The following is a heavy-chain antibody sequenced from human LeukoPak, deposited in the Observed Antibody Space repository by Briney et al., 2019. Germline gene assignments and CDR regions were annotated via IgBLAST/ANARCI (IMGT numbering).Heavy chain of an antibody. D-gene: IGHD3-16*02. CDR1: GFTFSIYW. CDR3: ARDGGYTRSDY. CDR2: IKHDGSEK. V-gene: IGHV3-7*01. Sequence: PGGSLRLSCAASGFTFSIYWMSWVRQAPGKGLERVANIKHDGSEKYSVDSVKGRFTISRDNAKNSLYLQMNSLRAEDTAVYYCARDGGYTRSDYWGQGTLVTVSS. J-gene: IGHJ4*02.